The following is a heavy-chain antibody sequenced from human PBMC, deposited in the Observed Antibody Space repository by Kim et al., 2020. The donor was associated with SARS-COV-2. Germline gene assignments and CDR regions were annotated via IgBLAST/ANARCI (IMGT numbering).Heavy chain of an antibody. D-gene: IGHD5-12*01. CDR2: ISGSGGST. Sequence: GGSLRLSCAASGFTFSSYAMSWVRQAPGKGLEWVSAISGSGGSTYYADSVKGRFTISRDNSKNTLYLQMNSLRAEDTAVYYCAKDHIVATGPPLDAFDIWGQGTMVTVSS. J-gene: IGHJ3*02. CDR1: GFTFSSYA. V-gene: IGHV3-23*01. CDR3: AKDHIVATGPPLDAFDI.